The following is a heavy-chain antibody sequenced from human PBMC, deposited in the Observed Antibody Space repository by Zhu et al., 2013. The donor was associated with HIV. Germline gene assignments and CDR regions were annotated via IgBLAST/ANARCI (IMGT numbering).Heavy chain of an antibody. CDR3: ARLGRDSSGYYYGLGYYYYMDV. V-gene: IGHV4-59*01. D-gene: IGHD3-22*01. CDR1: GGSISSYY. CDR2: IYYSGST. J-gene: IGHJ6*03. Sequence: QVQLQESGPGLVKPSETLSLTCTVSGGSISSYYWSWIRQPPGKGLEWIGYIYYSGSTNYNPSLKSRVTISVDTSKNQFSLKLSSVTAADTAVYYCARLGRDSSGYYYGLGYYYYMDVWGKGTTVTVSS.